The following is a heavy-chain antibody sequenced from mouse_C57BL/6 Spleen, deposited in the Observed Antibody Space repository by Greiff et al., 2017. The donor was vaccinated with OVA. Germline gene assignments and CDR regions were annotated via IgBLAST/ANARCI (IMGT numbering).Heavy chain of an antibody. CDR1: GFTFSSYG. J-gene: IGHJ1*03. D-gene: IGHD1-1*01. V-gene: IGHV5-6*01. CDR2: ISSGGSYT. CDR3: ARHRDYYGSSYRYFDV. Sequence: EVKLMESGGDLVKPGGSLKLSCAASGFTFSSYGMSWVRQTPDKRLEWVATISSGGSYTYYPDSVKGRFTISRDNAENTLYLQMSSLKSEDTAMYYSARHRDYYGSSYRYFDVWGTGTTVTVSS.